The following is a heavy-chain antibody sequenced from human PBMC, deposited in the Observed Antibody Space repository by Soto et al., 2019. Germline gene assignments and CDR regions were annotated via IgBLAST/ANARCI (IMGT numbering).Heavy chain of an antibody. V-gene: IGHV1-69*13. D-gene: IGHD1-26*01. Sequence: SVNVSCKASGGTFSSYAISWVRQAPGQGLEWMGGTIPIFGTANYAQKFQGRVTITADESTSTAYMELSSLRSEDTAVYYCARSRWELQRGYYYYGMDVWGQGTTVTVSS. J-gene: IGHJ6*02. CDR2: TIPIFGTA. CDR3: ARSRWELQRGYYYYGMDV. CDR1: GGTFSSYA.